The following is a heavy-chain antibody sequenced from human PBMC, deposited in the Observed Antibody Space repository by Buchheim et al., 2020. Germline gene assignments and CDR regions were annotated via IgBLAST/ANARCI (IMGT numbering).Heavy chain of an antibody. CDR2: IYPGDSDT. V-gene: IGHV5-51*01. CDR1: GYTFANYW. CDR3: ARARSVAGLHDAFDF. Sequence: EVQLVQSGAEVKKPGESRKISCKVSGYTFANYWIGWVRQMPGKGLEYMGIIYPGDSDTRYGPSFQAQAISSAAKSPTTPSLQWNSLKASDTATFYCARARSVAGLHDAFDFWGQGT. D-gene: IGHD6-19*01. J-gene: IGHJ3*01.